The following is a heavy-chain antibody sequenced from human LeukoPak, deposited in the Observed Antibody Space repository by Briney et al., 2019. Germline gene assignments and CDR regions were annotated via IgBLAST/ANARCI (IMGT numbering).Heavy chain of an antibody. V-gene: IGHV4-31*03. J-gene: IGHJ3*02. D-gene: IGHD1-1*01. CDR3: ARTTTDAFDI. CDR2: IYYSGST. CDR1: GGSISSGGYY. Sequence: KPSETLSLTCTVSGGSISSGGYYWSWIRQHPGKGLEWIGYIYYSGSTYYNPSLKSRVTISVDTSKNQFSLKLSSVTAADTAVYYCARTTTDAFDIWGQGTMVTVSS.